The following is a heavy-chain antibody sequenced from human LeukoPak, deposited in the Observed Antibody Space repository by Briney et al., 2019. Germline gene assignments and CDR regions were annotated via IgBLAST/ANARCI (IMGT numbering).Heavy chain of an antibody. CDR1: GFTFTSYA. J-gene: IGHJ3*02. CDR2: ISGSGGST. Sequence: GGSLRLSCAAPGFTFTSYAMSWVRQAPGKGLEWVSAISGSGGSTYYADSVKGRFTISRDNSKNTLYLQMNSLRAEDTAVYYCAKDPYSSGWYISAFDIWGQGTMVTVS. CDR3: AKDPYSSGWYISAFDI. V-gene: IGHV3-23*01. D-gene: IGHD6-19*01.